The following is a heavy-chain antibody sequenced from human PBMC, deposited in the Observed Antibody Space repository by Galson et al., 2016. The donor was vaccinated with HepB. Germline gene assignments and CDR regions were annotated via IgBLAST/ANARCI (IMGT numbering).Heavy chain of an antibody. D-gene: IGHD4-17*01. Sequence: SVKVSCKASGYTFTRNGITWVRQAPGQGLEWMGWISVYDGNTNYAQKLQGRVTMTTDTSTSTAYMEVRNLRSDDTAAYYCARLLTTVTAGRDYFDYWGQGSLVTVSS. V-gene: IGHV1-18*04. J-gene: IGHJ4*02. CDR1: GYTFTRNG. CDR2: ISVYDGNT. CDR3: ARLLTTVTAGRDYFDY.